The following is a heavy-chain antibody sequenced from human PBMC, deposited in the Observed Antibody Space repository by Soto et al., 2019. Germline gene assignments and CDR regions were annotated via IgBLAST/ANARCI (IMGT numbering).Heavy chain of an antibody. CDR1: EFTVSSNY. D-gene: IGHD3-22*01. Sequence: EVQLVESGGGLVQPGGSLRLSCAASEFTVSSNYMSCVRQAPGKGLEWVSVIYSGGTTYYADSVKGRFTISRDNSKNTLYLQMNSLRAEDTAVYYCARNGDSSDYRGWFDPWGQGTLVTVSS. V-gene: IGHV3-66*01. CDR3: ARNGDSSDYRGWFDP. J-gene: IGHJ5*02. CDR2: IYSGGTT.